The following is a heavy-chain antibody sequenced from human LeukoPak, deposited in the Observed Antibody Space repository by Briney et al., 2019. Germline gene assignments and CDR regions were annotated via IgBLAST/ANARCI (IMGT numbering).Heavy chain of an antibody. Sequence: VQPGGSLRLSCEVSGFTFTDYWMNWVRQAPGKGPEWVASIRQDGSEKTYVDSVKVRFTISRDNTKNSLSLQLNGLRAEDTAVYYCARDGTAAGLYFDLWGQGTLVTV. J-gene: IGHJ4*01. CDR2: IRQDGSEK. CDR1: GFTFTDYW. CDR3: ARDGTAAGLYFDL. D-gene: IGHD6-13*01. V-gene: IGHV3-7*01.